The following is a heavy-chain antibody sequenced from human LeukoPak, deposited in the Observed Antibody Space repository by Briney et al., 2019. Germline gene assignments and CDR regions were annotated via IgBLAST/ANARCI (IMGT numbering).Heavy chain of an antibody. CDR1: GFTFSSYS. CDR2: ISSSSSYI. J-gene: IGHJ5*02. Sequence: GGSLRLSCAASGFTFSSYSMNWVRQAPGKGLEWVSSISSSSSYIYYADSVKGRFTISRDNAKNSLYLQMNSLRAEDTAVYYCARDLAVAADDWFDPWGQGTLVTVSS. V-gene: IGHV3-21*01. D-gene: IGHD6-19*01. CDR3: ARDLAVAADDWFDP.